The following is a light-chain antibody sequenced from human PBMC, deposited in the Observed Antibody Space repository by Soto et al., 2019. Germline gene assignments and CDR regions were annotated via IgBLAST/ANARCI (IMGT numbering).Light chain of an antibody. J-gene: IGKJ1*01. CDR1: ETVATN. CDR2: GAS. Sequence: EVVMTQSPATLSVSPGERATLSCRASETVATNLAWYQQKPGQAPRLLISGASTRAAGISDRFRGSGSGTEFTLTISSLQSEDFAVYYCQQYNNWPATFGQGTKVDIK. V-gene: IGKV3-15*01. CDR3: QQYNNWPAT.